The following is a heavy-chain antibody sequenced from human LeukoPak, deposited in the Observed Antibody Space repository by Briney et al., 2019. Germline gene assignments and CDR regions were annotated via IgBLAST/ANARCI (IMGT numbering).Heavy chain of an antibody. CDR2: VSSDGGTK. Sequence: GGSLRLSCTASKFTFSNYGMQWVRQAPGKGLEWVAVVSSDGGTKYYADSVKGRFTISRDNSKNTMYLQVNSLRAEDTAVYYCAKEYDSGGYGANFDYWGQGTLVTVSS. CDR1: KFTFSNYG. D-gene: IGHD3-10*01. J-gene: IGHJ4*02. V-gene: IGHV3-30*18. CDR3: AKEYDSGGYGANFDY.